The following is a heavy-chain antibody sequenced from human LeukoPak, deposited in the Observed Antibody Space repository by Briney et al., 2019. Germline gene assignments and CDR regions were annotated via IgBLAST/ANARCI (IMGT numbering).Heavy chain of an antibody. D-gene: IGHD6-13*01. J-gene: IGHJ6*02. CDR2: INHSGST. CDR1: GGSFSGYY. Sequence: KPSETLSLTCAVYGGSFSGYYWSWIRQPPGKGLEWIGEINHSGSTNYNPSLKSRVTISVDTSKNQFSLKLSSVTAADTAVYYCASGTGYYYYGMDVWGQGTTVTVSS. V-gene: IGHV4-34*01. CDR3: ASGTGYYYYGMDV.